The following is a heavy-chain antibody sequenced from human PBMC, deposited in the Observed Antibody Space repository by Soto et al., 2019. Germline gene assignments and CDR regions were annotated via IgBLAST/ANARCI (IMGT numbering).Heavy chain of an antibody. CDR2: IKWNSSSI. CDR1: GFTFDDYA. D-gene: IGHD6-13*01. V-gene: IGHV3-9*01. CDR3: VKDESINWYSGHFRH. Sequence: EVQLVESGGGLVQPGRSLRLSCAASGFTFDDYAMHWVRQVPGKGLEWVSGIKWNSSSIGYADSVKGRFAISRDNAKNSMHLQVNSLRAEDTAFYYCVKDESINWYSGHFRHWGQGTVVTVSS. J-gene: IGHJ1*01.